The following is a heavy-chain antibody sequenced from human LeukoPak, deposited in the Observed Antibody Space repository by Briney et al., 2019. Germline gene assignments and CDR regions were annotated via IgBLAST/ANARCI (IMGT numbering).Heavy chain of an antibody. D-gene: IGHD2-15*01. Sequence: GGSMRLSWAASGFTVSSNYMSWVRQAPGKGLEWVSVIYSGGSTYYADSVKGRFTICRDKSKNTLYLQMNSLRAEDTAVYYCARSASRYCSGGSCYFYYMDVWGKGTTVTVSS. J-gene: IGHJ6*03. CDR2: IYSGGST. CDR1: GFTVSSNY. V-gene: IGHV3-53*01. CDR3: ARSASRYCSGGSCYFYYMDV.